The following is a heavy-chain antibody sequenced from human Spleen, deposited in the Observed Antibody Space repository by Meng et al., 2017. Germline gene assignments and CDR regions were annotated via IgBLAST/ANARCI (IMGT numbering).Heavy chain of an antibody. CDR3: ATENENQWLELDY. D-gene: IGHD6-19*01. V-gene: IGHV1-2*06. CDR2: ISPNTGNT. CDR1: GYTFTSFY. Sequence: QVQLVQSGAEVKKPGASVKASCKASGYTFTSFYLHWVRQAPGQGLEWMGRISPNTGNTNFAQKFQGRVTVTVTRDTSITTAYMELSNLRSDDTAVYYCATENENQWLELDYWGQGTLVTVSS. J-gene: IGHJ4*02.